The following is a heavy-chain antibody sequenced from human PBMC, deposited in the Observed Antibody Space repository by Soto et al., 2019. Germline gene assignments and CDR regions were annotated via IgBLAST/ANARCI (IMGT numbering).Heavy chain of an antibody. CDR2: INSDGSST. CDR3: ARAPTLYGGNSNY. D-gene: IGHD4-17*01. Sequence: GGSLRLSCAASGFTFSSYWMHWVRQAPGKGLVWVSRINSDGSSTSYADSVKGRFTISRDNAKNTLYLQMNSLRAEDTAVYYCARAPTLYGGNSNYWGQGTLVTVSS. J-gene: IGHJ4*02. CDR1: GFTFSSYW. V-gene: IGHV3-74*01.